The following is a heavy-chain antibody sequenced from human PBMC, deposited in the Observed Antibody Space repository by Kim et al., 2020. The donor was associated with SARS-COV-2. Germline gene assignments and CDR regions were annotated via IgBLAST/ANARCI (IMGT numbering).Heavy chain of an antibody. J-gene: IGHJ3*02. D-gene: IGHD1-26*01. CDR3: ARGSSGAFDI. Sequence: AGSVKGRFTISRDNAKNSLYLQMNSLRDEDTAVYYCARGSSGAFDIWGQGTKVTVSS. V-gene: IGHV3-48*02.